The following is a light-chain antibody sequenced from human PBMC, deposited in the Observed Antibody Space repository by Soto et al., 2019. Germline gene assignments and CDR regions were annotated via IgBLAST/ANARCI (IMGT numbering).Light chain of an antibody. J-gene: IGLJ2*01. V-gene: IGLV1-44*01. CDR2: SNN. CDR3: AAWDRSLCVVL. CDR1: SSSIGSNA. Sequence: QSVLTQPPSASGTPGQRVTISCSGSSSSIGSNAVNWYQHIPGTAPKLLIYSNNQRPSGVPDRFSASKSGTSASLAISGLQSEDEADYYCAAWDRSLCVVLFGGGTKLTVL.